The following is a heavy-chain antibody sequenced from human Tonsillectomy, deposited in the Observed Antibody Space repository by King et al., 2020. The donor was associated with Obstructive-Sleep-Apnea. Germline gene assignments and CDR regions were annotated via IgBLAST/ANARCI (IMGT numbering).Heavy chain of an antibody. J-gene: IGHJ6*02. CDR3: ARRSPAAMDYYGMDV. Sequence: KLVQSGAEVKKPGESLKISCKGSGYRFTNYWIGWVRQMPGKGLEWMGIIYPGDSETRYSPSFQGQVTISADKSLSTIYLQWSSLKASDTAIYYCARRSPAAMDYYGMDVWGQGTTVTVSS. CDR1: GYRFTNYW. D-gene: IGHD2-2*01. CDR2: IYPGDSET. V-gene: IGHV5-51*01.